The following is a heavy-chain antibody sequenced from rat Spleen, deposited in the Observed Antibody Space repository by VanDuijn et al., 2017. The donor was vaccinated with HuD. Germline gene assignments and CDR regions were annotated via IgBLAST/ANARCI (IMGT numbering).Heavy chain of an antibody. CDR2: ISYDGSST. Sequence: EVQLVESGGGLVQPGRSLKLSCVASGFTFNNYWMTWIRQAPGKGLEWVATISYDGSSTYYRDSVKGRFTISRDNAKSTLYLQMDSLRSEDTATYYCARHRNYGGIPFDFWGQGVMVTVSS. V-gene: IGHV5-31*01. CDR1: GFTFNNYW. D-gene: IGHD1-11*01. J-gene: IGHJ2*01. CDR3: ARHRNYGGIPFDF.